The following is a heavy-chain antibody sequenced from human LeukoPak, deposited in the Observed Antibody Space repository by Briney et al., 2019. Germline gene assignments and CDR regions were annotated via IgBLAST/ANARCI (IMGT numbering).Heavy chain of an antibody. CDR3: ARTSIAAAVTFDY. CDR2: ISSSSSYI. CDR1: GFTFSSYS. V-gene: IGHV3-21*01. D-gene: IGHD6-13*01. J-gene: IGHJ4*02. Sequence: GGSLRLSCAASGFTFSSYSMNWVRQAPGKGLEWVSSISSSSSYIYYADSVKGRFTISRDNAKNSLYLQMNSLRAEDTAVYYCARTSIAAAVTFDYWGQGTLVTVSS.